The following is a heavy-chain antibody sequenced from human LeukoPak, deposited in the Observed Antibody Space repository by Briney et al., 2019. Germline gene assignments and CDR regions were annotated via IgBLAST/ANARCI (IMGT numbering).Heavy chain of an antibody. Sequence: ASVKVSCKASGYTFTNYGINWVRQAPGQGLEWMGWISAYNGNTNYAQKVQGRVTMTTDTSTSTAYVELRSLRSDAAAVYYCARGPSSVATRQDYWGQGTLVTVSS. CDR1: GYTFTNYG. CDR3: ARGPSSVATRQDY. J-gene: IGHJ4*02. CDR2: ISAYNGNT. V-gene: IGHV1-18*01. D-gene: IGHD6-6*01.